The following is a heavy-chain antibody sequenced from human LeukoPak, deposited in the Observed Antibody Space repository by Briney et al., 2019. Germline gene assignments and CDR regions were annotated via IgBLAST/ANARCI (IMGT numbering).Heavy chain of an antibody. CDR1: GGTFSSYA. V-gene: IGHV1-69*06. CDR3: ARGFVNYYGMDA. J-gene: IGHJ6*04. Sequence: ASVKVSCKASGGTFSSYAISWVRQAPGQGLEWMGGIIPIFGTANYAQKFQGRVTITADKSTSTAYMELSSLRSEDTAVYYCARGFVNYYGMDAWGKGTTVTVSS. CDR2: IIPIFGTA.